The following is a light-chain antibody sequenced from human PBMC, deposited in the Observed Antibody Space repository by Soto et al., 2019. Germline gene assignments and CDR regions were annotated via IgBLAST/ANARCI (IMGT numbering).Light chain of an antibody. V-gene: IGLV1-44*01. J-gene: IGLJ1*01. CDR1: SSNIGTNA. Sequence: QPVLTQPPSASGTPGQRVTISCSGGSSNIGTNAVNWYQQLPGTAPKLLIYNNNQRPSGVPDRFSGSQSGTSASLAISGLQSDDEAAYYCAACDDSLNGYVFGTGTKLTVL. CDR3: AACDDSLNGYV. CDR2: NNN.